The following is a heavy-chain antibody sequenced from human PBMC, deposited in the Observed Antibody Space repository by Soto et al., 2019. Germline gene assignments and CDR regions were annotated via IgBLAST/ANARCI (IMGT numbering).Heavy chain of an antibody. CDR1: GFTFSSYW. V-gene: IGHV3-7*03. CDR3: ARERYDSSGYYYYFDY. Sequence: GESLKISCAASGFTFSSYWMSWVRQAPGKGLEWVANIKQDGSEKYYVDSVKGRFTISRDNAKNSLYLQMNSLRAEDTAVYYCARERYDSSGYYYYFDYWGQGTLVTVSS. D-gene: IGHD3-22*01. J-gene: IGHJ4*02. CDR2: IKQDGSEK.